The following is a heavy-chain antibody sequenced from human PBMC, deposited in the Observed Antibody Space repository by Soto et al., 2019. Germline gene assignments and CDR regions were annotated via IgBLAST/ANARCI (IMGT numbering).Heavy chain of an antibody. CDR1: GFTFSTYW. CDR3: ARGAPTYFDY. CDR2: ITAAGTSA. Sequence: GGSLRLSCAASGFTFSTYWMHWVRQAPGEGLVWLSRITAAGTSASSADSVKGRFTISRDNAKNTLYLQMNSLRAEDTAMYYCARGAPTYFDYWGQGILVTVSS. D-gene: IGHD1-26*01. V-gene: IGHV3-74*01. J-gene: IGHJ4*02.